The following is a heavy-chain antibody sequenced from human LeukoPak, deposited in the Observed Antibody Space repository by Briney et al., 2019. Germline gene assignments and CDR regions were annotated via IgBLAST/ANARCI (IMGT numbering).Heavy chain of an antibody. CDR2: ISGSGDIT. J-gene: IGHJ4*02. CDR3: AKRAGYYFDY. V-gene: IGHV3-23*01. CDR1: GFTVSSNS. D-gene: IGHD4/OR15-4a*01. Sequence: GGSLRLSCVASGFTVSSNSMSWVRQAPGKGLEWVSVISGSGDITYYADSVKGRFTISRDNSKNTLYLQMNSLRAEDTAVYYCAKRAGYYFDYWGQGTLVTVSS.